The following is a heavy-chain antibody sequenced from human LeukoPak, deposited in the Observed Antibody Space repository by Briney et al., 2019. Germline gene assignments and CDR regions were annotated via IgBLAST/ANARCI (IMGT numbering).Heavy chain of an antibody. Sequence: GRSLRLSCAASGFIFSSYAMHWVRQAPGKGLEWVALISYDGSNKYYADSVKGRFTISRDNSKNTLFLQMDSLRAEDTALYYCARDLLTIVAVVRSDSLGYWGQGTLVTVSS. CDR1: GFIFSSYA. D-gene: IGHD3-3*01. CDR3: ARDLLTIVAVVRSDSLGY. CDR2: ISYDGSNK. V-gene: IGHV3-30-3*01. J-gene: IGHJ4*02.